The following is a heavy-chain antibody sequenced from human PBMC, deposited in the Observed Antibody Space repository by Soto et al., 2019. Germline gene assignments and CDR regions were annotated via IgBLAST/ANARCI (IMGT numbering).Heavy chain of an antibody. D-gene: IGHD5-12*01. CDR2: ISGSSGNI. CDR3: ARDRYSGSDAYMDV. Sequence: QVQLVESGGGVGKPGGSLRLSCAASGFTFSDYYMSWTRQAPGKGLEWVAYISGSSGNIYYADSVKGRLTISRDNAKNSLYLQMNSLRADDTAVYYCARDRYSGSDAYMDVWGNGTTVTVSS. V-gene: IGHV3-11*01. CDR1: GFTFSDYY. J-gene: IGHJ6*03.